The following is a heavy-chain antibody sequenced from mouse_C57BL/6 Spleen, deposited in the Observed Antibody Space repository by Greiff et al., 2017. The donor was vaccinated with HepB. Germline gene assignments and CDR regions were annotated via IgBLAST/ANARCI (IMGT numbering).Heavy chain of an antibody. CDR2: IYPGSGST. CDR3: ARDYDTYAMDY. D-gene: IGHD2-4*01. CDR1: GYTFTSYW. V-gene: IGHV1-55*01. J-gene: IGHJ4*01. Sequence: QVQLQQPGAELVKPGASVKMSCKASGYTFTSYWITWVKQRPGQGLEWIGDIYPGSGSTNYNEKFKSKATLTVDKSSSTAYMQLSSLTSEDSAVYYCARDYDTYAMDYWGQGTSVTVSS.